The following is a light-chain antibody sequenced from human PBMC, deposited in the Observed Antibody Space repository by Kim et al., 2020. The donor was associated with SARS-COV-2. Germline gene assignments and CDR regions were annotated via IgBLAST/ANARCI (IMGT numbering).Light chain of an antibody. CDR3: QQYAHSPLT. CDR2: GGS. J-gene: IGKJ1*01. CDR1: KSVSRSY. Sequence: PGGRATTACRASKSVSRSYLAWYQQKPGQAPRLLIHGGSNWATGIPDRFSASESGTDFTLTISGLDPEDFAVYYCQQYAHSPLTFGQGTKVDIK. V-gene: IGKV3-20*01.